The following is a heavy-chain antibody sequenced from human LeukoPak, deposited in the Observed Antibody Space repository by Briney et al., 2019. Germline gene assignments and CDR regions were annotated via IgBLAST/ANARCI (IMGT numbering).Heavy chain of an antibody. CDR3: AREGGPYRPLDY. CDR1: GGSIRSTNW. CDR2: VHLHGGT. V-gene: IGHV4-4*02. J-gene: IGHJ4*02. Sequence: SGPTLINPSGPLSLTCGVSGGSIRSTNWGTWVRQPPGEGQEWSGVVHLHGGTNYNPSLESRVTMSVDMSENHISLKLTSVTAADTAVYYCAREGGPYRPLDYSGQGTLVTVSS.